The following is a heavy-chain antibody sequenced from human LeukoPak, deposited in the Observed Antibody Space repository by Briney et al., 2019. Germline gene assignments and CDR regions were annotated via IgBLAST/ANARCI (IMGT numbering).Heavy chain of an antibody. CDR2: IKEDGSEK. D-gene: IGHD7-27*01. J-gene: IGHJ4*02. CDR3: ARDYTGGWNDY. CDR1: GFTFRKHW. Sequence: GGSLRLSCAADGFTFRKHWMSWVRQAMGKGLECVAKIKEDGSEKHYVDSVKGRFTISRDNTKNSLYLQMNSLRAEDTAVYYCARDYTGGWNDYWGQGTLVIVSS. V-gene: IGHV3-7*01.